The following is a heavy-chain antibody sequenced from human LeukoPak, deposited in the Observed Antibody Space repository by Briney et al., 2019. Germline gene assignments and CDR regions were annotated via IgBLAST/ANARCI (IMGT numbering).Heavy chain of an antibody. CDR2: IYPGDSDT. D-gene: IGHD2-2*01. CDR1: GYSSSNYW. Sequence: GESLKISCKGSGYSSSNYWIGWVRQMPGKGLEWMGIIYPGDSDTRYSPSFQGQVTISVDKSISTAYLQWSSLKASDTAMYYCARGFCSSTTCSRNWFDPWGQGTLVTVSS. CDR3: ARGFCSSTTCSRNWFDP. V-gene: IGHV5-51*01. J-gene: IGHJ5*02.